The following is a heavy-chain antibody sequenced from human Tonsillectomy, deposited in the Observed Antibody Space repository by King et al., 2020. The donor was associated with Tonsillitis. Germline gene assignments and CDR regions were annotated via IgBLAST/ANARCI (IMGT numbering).Heavy chain of an antibody. CDR2: INPSGGAT. CDR3: ARGRTVEWLTPFPFDY. D-gene: IGHD3-3*01. V-gene: IGHV1-46*03. Sequence: QVQLVESGAEVKKPGASVKVSCKASGYTFTSYYLHWVRQAPGQGLEWMGIINPSGGATIYAQKFQGRVTMTRDTSTSTVYMDLSSLRSEDTAVYYCARGRTVEWLTPFPFDYWGQGTLVTVSS. CDR1: GYTFTSYY. J-gene: IGHJ4*02.